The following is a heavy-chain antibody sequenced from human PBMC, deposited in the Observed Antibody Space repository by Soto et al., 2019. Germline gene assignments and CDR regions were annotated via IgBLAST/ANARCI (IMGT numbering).Heavy chain of an antibody. J-gene: IGHJ6*02. CDR1: GFSLSTSGMC. D-gene: IGHD3-3*01. V-gene: IGHV2-70*01. CDR2: IDWDDDK. CDR3: ARIPSHYDFWSGYYNEAYYYYYGMDV. Sequence: SGPTLVNPTQTLTLTCTFSGFSLSTSGMCVSWIRQPPGKALEWLALIDWDDDKYYSTSLKTRLTISKDTSKNQVVLTVTNMDPVDTATYYCARIPSHYDFWSGYYNEAYYYYYGMDVWGQGTTVTVSS.